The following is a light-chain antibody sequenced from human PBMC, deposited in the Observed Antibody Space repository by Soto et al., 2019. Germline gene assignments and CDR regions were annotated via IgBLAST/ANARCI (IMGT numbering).Light chain of an antibody. CDR2: GAS. J-gene: IGKJ4*01. CDR1: QSVSSN. Sequence: EIVTTQSPATLSVSPGERATLSCRASQSVSSNLAWYQQKPGQAPRLLIYGASTRATGIPARFSGSGSGTEFTLTISSLQSEDFAVYYCQQYNNWPPGLTFGGGTKVEIK. V-gene: IGKV3-15*01. CDR3: QQYNNWPPGLT.